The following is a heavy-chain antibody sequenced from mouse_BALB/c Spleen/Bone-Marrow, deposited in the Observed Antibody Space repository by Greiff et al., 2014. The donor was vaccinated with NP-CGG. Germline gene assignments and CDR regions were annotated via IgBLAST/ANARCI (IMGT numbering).Heavy chain of an antibody. CDR1: GFNMKDTY. V-gene: IGHV14-3*02. CDR3: AVYYYGYYFDY. D-gene: IGHD1-2*01. CDR2: IDPANGNT. Sequence: VQLQQSGAELVKPGASVKLSCTASGFNMKDTYMHWVKQRPEQGLEWIGRIDPANGNTKYDPKFQGKATITADTSSNTAYLQLSSLTSEDTAVYYCAVYYYGYYFDYWGQGTTLTVSP. J-gene: IGHJ2*01.